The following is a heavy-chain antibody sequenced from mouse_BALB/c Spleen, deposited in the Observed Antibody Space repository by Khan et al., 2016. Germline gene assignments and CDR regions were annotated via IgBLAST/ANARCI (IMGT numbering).Heavy chain of an antibody. J-gene: IGHJ2*01. V-gene: IGHV3-2*02. CDR1: GYSITSDYA. CDR3: SRKTRGGSSD. Sequence: EVQLQESGPGLVKPSQSLSLTCTVTGYSITSDYAWNWIRQFPGNKLEWMGYISYSGSTSYNPSLKSRISITRETSKNQFFLQLNSVTTEDTATYYCSRKTRGGSSDWGQGTTLTVSS. D-gene: IGHD1-1*01. CDR2: ISYSGST.